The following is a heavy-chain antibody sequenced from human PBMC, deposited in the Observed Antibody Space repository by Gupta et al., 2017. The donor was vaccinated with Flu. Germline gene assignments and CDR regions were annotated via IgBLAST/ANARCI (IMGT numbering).Heavy chain of an antibody. J-gene: IGHJ4*02. CDR3: VRGYHSFDI. V-gene: IGHV3-72*01. Sequence: EVQLVESGGGLVQPGESMSLSCAASGFPVSDHYMDWVRQAPGKGLEWVARSTDKSTGYITEYAPSVKGRFTISIDEAKNSLYLQMTSLKTDDTAVYYCVRGYHSFDIWGQGTLVTVSS. CDR2: STDKSTGYIT. CDR1: GFPVSDHY. D-gene: IGHD2-15*01.